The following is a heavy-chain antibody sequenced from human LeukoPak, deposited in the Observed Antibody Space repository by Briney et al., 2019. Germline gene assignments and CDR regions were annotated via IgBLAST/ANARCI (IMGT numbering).Heavy chain of an antibody. V-gene: IGHV3-48*04. CDR1: GFTFSSYS. CDR3: ARSPNGYFDWLSGHFDY. Sequence: PGGSLRLSCAASGFTFSSYSMHWVRQAPGKGLEWVSYISSSSSTIYYADSVKGRFTISRDNAKNSLYLQMNSLRAEDTAVYYCARSPNGYFDWLSGHFDYWGQGTLVTVSS. D-gene: IGHD3-9*01. CDR2: ISSSSSTI. J-gene: IGHJ4*02.